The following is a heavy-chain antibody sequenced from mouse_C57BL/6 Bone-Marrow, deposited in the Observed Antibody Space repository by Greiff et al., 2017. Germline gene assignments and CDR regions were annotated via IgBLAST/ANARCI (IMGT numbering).Heavy chain of an antibody. J-gene: IGHJ4*01. CDR1: GFNIKDDY. D-gene: IGHD2-2*01. CDR2: IDPENGDT. V-gene: IGHV14-4*01. CDR3: TRDGYDYAKDY. Sequence: VQLQQSGAELVRPGASVKLSCTASGFNIKDDYMHWVKQRPEQGLEWIGWIDPENGDTEYASKFQGKATITADTSSNTAYLQLSSLTSEDTAVYYCTRDGYDYAKDYWGQGTSVTVSS.